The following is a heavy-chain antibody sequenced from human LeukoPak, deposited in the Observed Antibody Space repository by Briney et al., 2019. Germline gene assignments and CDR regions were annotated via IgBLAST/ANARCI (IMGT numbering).Heavy chain of an antibody. V-gene: IGHV4-4*02. J-gene: IGHJ4*02. Sequence: PSETLSLTCGVSGGSVTTTNWWTWVRQPPGKGLEWIGEVHPDGRTNYNPSLTSRLTMSVDLSENHISLKLTSVTAADTAVYYCAREGGYYRPLDYSGPGTLVTVSS. CDR1: GGSVTTTNW. D-gene: IGHD3-22*01. CDR3: AREGGYYRPLDY. CDR2: VHPDGRT.